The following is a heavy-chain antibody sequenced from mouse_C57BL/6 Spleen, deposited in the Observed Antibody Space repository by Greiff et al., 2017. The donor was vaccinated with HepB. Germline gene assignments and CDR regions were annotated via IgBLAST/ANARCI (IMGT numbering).Heavy chain of an antibody. CDR3: ARWGLRRDGLAY. Sequence: EVQLQQSGPELVKPGASVKISCKASGYTFTDYYMNWVKQSHGKSLEWIGDINPNNGGTSYNQKFKGKATLTVDKSSSTAYMELRSLTSEDSAVYYCARWGLRRDGLAYWGQGTLVTVPA. D-gene: IGHD2-4*01. CDR2: INPNNGGT. J-gene: IGHJ3*01. CDR1: GYTFTDYY. V-gene: IGHV1-26*01.